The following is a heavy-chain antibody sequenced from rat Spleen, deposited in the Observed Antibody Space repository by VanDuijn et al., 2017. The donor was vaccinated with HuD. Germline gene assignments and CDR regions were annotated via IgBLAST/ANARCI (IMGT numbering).Heavy chain of an antibody. CDR1: GYSITSSYR. CDR3: ARRGSGYVMDA. J-gene: IGHJ4*01. D-gene: IGHD4-1*01. CDR2: IKSAGST. V-gene: IGHV3-3*01. Sequence: EVQLQESGPGLVKPSQSLSLTCSVTGYSITSSYRWNWIRKFPGNKLEWMGYIKSAGSTNYNPSLKRRISITRDTSKNQFFLQVNSVTTEDTATYYCARRGSGYVMDAWGQGASVTVSS.